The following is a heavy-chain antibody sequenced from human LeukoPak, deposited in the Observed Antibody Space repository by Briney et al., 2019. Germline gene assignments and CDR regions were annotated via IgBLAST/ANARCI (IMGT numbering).Heavy chain of an antibody. CDR2: IKMDGSQY. CDR1: GFSFSDHW. D-gene: IGHD6-19*01. J-gene: IGHJ4*02. V-gene: IGHV3-7*01. CDR3: ARDIGWYALDY. Sequence: PGGSLRLSCAASGFSFSDHWMNWLRQAPGRGLEWVAIIKMDGSQYSYVDSVKGRFTISRDNPKNSLYLQMNSLRDEDTAVYYCARDIGWYALDYWGQGTLVTVSS.